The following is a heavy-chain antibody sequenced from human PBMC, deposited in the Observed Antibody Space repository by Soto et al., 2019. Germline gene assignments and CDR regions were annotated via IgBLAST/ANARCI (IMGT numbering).Heavy chain of an antibody. CDR1: GFTVSSNY. J-gene: IGHJ6*02. V-gene: IGHV3-53*01. CDR2: IYSGGST. Sequence: GGSLRLSCAASGFTVSSNYMSWVRQAPGKGLEWVSVIYSGGSTYYADSVKGRFTISRDNSKNTLYLQMNSLRAEDTAVYYCASDRGDYDRRAYYYYGMDVWGQGTTVTVSS. D-gene: IGHD3-22*01. CDR3: ASDRGDYDRRAYYYYGMDV.